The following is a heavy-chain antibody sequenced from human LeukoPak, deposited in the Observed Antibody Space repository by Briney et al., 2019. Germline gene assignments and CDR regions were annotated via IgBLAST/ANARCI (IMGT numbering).Heavy chain of an antibody. J-gene: IGHJ4*02. CDR2: INPSGGST. Sequence: ASVKVSCKASGYTFTSYYMHWVRQAPGQGLEWMGIINPSGGSTSYAQKFQGRVTMTRDTSPSTVYMELSSLRSEDTAVYYCARDLDYYDSSGTLDYWGQGTLVTVSS. D-gene: IGHD3-22*01. CDR1: GYTFTSYY. CDR3: ARDLDYYDSSGTLDY. V-gene: IGHV1-46*01.